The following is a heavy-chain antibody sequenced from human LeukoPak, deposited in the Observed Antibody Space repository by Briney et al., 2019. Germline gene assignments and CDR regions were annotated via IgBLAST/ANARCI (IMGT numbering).Heavy chain of an antibody. CDR3: ARRKYYYDSSGYYKY. CDR2: IYYSGRT. J-gene: IGHJ4*02. D-gene: IGHD3-22*01. Sequence: SETLSLTCTVSGGSISSYYWSWIRQPPGKGLEWIGYIYYSGRTNYNPSLKSRITILVDTSKNQFSLKLSSVTAADTAVYYCARRKYYYDSSGYYKYWGQGTLVTVSS. V-gene: IGHV4-59*12. CDR1: GGSISSYY.